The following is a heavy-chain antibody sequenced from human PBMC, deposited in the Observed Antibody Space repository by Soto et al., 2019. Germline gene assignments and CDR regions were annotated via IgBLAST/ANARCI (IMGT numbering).Heavy chain of an antibody. D-gene: IGHD3-16*01. V-gene: IGHV3-7*01. CDR3: ARGLGDD. CDR1: GFTFSDYW. J-gene: IGHJ4*02. CDR2: INQDGSEK. Sequence: GGSLRLSCAASGFTFSDYWMRWVRQAPGKGLEWVADINQDGSEKNYVDSVKGRFTISRDNARNSLYLQMNSLRAEDTAVYYCARGLGDDWGQGTLVTVSS.